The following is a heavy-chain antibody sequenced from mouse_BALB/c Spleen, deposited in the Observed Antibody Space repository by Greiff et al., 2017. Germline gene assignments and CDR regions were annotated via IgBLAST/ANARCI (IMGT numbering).Heavy chain of an antibody. CDR2: ISSCGST. V-gene: IGHV5-6-5*01. CDR3: ARGRYDGFFDY. J-gene: IGHJ2*01. D-gene: IGHD2-14*01. CDR1: GFTFSSYA. Sequence: DVQLVESGGGLVKPGGSLKLSCAASGFTFSSYAMSWVRQTPEKRLEWVASISSCGSTYYPDSVKGRFTISRDNARNILYLQMSSLRSEDTAMYYCARGRYDGFFDYWGQGTTLTVSS.